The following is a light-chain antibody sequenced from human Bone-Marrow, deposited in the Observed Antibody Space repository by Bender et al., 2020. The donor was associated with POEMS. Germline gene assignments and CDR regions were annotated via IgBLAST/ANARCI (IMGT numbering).Light chain of an antibody. J-gene: IGLJ2*01. V-gene: IGLV1-51*02. CDR1: CSNIGNNY. CDR2: ENN. Sequence: QSVLTQPPSVSAAPRQKVTISCSGSCSNIGNNYVSWYQQLPGTAPKLLIYENNKRPSGIPDRFSGSKSGTSAALDITGLQTGDEAYYYCGTWDSSLSGGVFGGGTKLTVL. CDR3: GTWDSSLSGGV.